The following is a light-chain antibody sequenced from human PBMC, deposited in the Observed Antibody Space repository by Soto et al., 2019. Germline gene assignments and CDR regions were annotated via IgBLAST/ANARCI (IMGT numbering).Light chain of an antibody. Sequence: QSALTQPASVSASPGQSITISCTGTSSYVGGSNFVSWCQQHPGKPPKLIIYDVATRPSGVSNRFSGSKSGNTASLTISGLQAEDEADYYCCSYPRTSNHYFVGSGTKVTVL. CDR3: CSYPRTSNHYF. CDR2: DVA. V-gene: IGLV2-14*03. J-gene: IGLJ1*01. CDR1: SSYVGGSNF.